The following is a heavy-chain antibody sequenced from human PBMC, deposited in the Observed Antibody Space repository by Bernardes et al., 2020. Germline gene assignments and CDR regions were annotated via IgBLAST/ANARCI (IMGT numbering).Heavy chain of an antibody. D-gene: IGHD6-13*01. CDR3: AKWRLGSSSTLPARFDP. CDR1: GFTFSSYW. Sequence: GGSLRLSCAASGFTFSSYWMSWVRQAPGKGLEWVSAISGSGGSTYYADSVKGRFTISRDNSKNTLYLQMNSLRAEDTAVYYCAKWRLGSSSTLPARFDPWGQGTLVTVSS. CDR2: ISGSGGST. V-gene: IGHV3-23*01. J-gene: IGHJ5*02.